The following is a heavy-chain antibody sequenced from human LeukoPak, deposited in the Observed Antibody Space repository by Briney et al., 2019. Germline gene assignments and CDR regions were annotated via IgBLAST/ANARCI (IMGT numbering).Heavy chain of an antibody. V-gene: IGHV1-18*01. D-gene: IGHD6-13*01. CDR3: ARDSSIAAAGIWEEGAYFDY. CDR1: GYTFTSYG. J-gene: IGHJ4*02. Sequence: ASVKVSCKASGYTFTSYGISWVRQAPGQGLEWMGWISAYNGNTNYAQKLQGRVTMTTDTSTSTAYMELRSLRAEDTAVYYCARDSSIAAAGIWEEGAYFDYWGQGTLVTVSS. CDR2: ISAYNGNT.